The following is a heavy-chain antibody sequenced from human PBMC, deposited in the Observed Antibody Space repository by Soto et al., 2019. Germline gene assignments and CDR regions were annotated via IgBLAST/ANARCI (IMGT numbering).Heavy chain of an antibody. J-gene: IGHJ4*02. Sequence: GGSLRLSCAASGFAFSSYGMHWVRQAPGKGLEWVAVISYDGSNKYYADSVKGRFTISRDNSKNTLYLQMNSLRAEDTAVYYCAKTGLGYCTNGVCQGMNYWGQGTLVTVSS. CDR2: ISYDGSNK. D-gene: IGHD2-8*01. V-gene: IGHV3-30*18. CDR1: GFAFSSYG. CDR3: AKTGLGYCTNGVCQGMNY.